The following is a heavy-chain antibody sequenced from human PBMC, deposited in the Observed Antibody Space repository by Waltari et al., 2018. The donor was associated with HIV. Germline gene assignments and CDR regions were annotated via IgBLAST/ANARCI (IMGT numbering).Heavy chain of an antibody. Sequence: QLQLQESGPGLVKPSETLSLPCTVSGGSISSSSYYWGWIRQPPGRGLEWIGSIYYSGSTYYNPSLKSRVTISVDTSKNQFSLKLSSVTAADTAVYYCARHYYDSSGYSAVRRPWFDPWGQGTLVTVSS. CDR1: GGSISSSSYY. J-gene: IGHJ5*02. V-gene: IGHV4-39*01. CDR2: IYYSGST. D-gene: IGHD3-22*01. CDR3: ARHYYDSSGYSAVRRPWFDP.